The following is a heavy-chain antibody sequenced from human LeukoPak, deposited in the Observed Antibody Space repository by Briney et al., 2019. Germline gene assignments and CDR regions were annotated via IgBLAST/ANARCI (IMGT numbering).Heavy chain of an antibody. CDR2: ISYDGSNK. J-gene: IGHJ4*02. Sequence: PGGSLRLSCAASGFTFSSYAMHWVRQAPAKGLEGVPVISYDGSNKYYADSVKGRFTISRDNSKNTLYLQMNSLRAEDTAVYYCAKGRYCSSTSCYGGFDYWGQGTLVTVSS. D-gene: IGHD2-2*01. CDR3: AKGRYCSSTSCYGGFDY. CDR1: GFTFSSYA. V-gene: IGHV3-30*18.